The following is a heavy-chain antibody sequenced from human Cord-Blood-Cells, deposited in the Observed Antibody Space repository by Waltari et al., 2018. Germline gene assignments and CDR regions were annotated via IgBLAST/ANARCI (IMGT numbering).Heavy chain of an antibody. V-gene: IGHV4-34*01. D-gene: IGHD6-13*01. CDR2: INHRGST. Sequence: QVQLQQRGAGLLKPSETLSLTCAVYGGSFSGYYWSWIRQPPGKGLEWIREINHRGSTNYNPSLKSRVTISVDPAKNQFSLKLSSVTDADTAVYYWASLYSSSWYQSDYWGQGTLVTVSS. CDR3: ASLYSSSWYQSDY. J-gene: IGHJ4*02. CDR1: GGSFSGYY.